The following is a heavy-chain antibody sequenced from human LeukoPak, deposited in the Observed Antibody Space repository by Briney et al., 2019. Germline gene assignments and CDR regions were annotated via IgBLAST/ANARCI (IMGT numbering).Heavy chain of an antibody. D-gene: IGHD3-3*01. CDR1: GGSISSSSYS. CDR2: IYYSGST. Sequence: SETLSLTCTVSGGSISSSSYSWGWIRQPPGKGLEWIGSIYYSGSTYYNPSLKSRVTISVDTSKNQFSLKLSSVTAADTAVYYCARARGDYDFWSGYYIGGKLPRPFDYWGQGTLVTVSS. CDR3: ARARGDYDFWSGYYIGGKLPRPFDY. J-gene: IGHJ4*02. V-gene: IGHV4-39*01.